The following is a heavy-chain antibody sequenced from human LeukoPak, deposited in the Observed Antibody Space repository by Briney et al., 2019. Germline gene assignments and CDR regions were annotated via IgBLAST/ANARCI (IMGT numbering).Heavy chain of an antibody. J-gene: IGHJ4*02. Sequence: PGGSLRLSCAASGFTFSSYAMTWVRQAPGKGLEWVSGIRYSGATKYYADSVKGRITNSRDNSKNTLYLQMSSLRAEDTAVYYCAKDTGQWPVRTFDYWGQGTLVTVST. CDR2: IRYSGATK. D-gene: IGHD6-19*01. V-gene: IGHV3-23*01. CDR1: GFTFSSYA. CDR3: AKDTGQWPVRTFDY.